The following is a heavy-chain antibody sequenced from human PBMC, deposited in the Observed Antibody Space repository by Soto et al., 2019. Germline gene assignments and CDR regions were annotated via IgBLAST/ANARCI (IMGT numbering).Heavy chain of an antibody. V-gene: IGHV3-7*01. Sequence: EVQLVESGGGLVQPGGSLRLSCAASGFTFSTYWMNWVRQAPGKGLEWVANIKQDGSQKYYVDSVAGRFTISRDNAKNSLYLQMNSLRAEDTAVYYCSGGGGWLINCWGHGTLVTVSS. J-gene: IGHJ4*01. CDR2: IKQDGSQK. CDR3: SGGGGWLINC. D-gene: IGHD6-19*01. CDR1: GFTFSTYW.